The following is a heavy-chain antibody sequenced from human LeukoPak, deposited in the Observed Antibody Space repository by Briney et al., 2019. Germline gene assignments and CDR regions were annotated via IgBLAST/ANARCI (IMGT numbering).Heavy chain of an antibody. CDR2: IYYIRNT. Sequence: SETLSLTCTVSGGSVGSAGYYWSWIRQPPGGGLEWIGYIYYIRNTNYNPSLNSRVTMSLDPSKNQFSLKLNSVTAADTAVYYCARTQSQSGSYRYYFGYWGQGTLVTVSS. CDR1: GGSVGSAGYY. D-gene: IGHD1-26*01. CDR3: ARTQSQSGSYRYYFGY. J-gene: IGHJ4*02. V-gene: IGHV4-61*08.